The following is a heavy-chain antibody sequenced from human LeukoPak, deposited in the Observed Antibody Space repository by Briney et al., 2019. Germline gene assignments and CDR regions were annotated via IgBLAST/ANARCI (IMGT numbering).Heavy chain of an antibody. CDR1: GFTFRSFG. CDR3: AKGHFKDSSGYYPYYFDY. V-gene: IGHV3-33*06. D-gene: IGHD3-22*01. Sequence: TGRSLRLSCAASGFTFRSFGMHWVRQAPGKGLEWVAVIWYDGSAEHYGDSVRGRFTISRDNSKNTLHLQMNSLRAEDTAVYYCAKGHFKDSSGYYPYYFDYWGQGTLVTVSS. CDR2: IWYDGSAE. J-gene: IGHJ4*02.